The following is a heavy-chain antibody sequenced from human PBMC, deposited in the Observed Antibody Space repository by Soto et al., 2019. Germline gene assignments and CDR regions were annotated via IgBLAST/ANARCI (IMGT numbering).Heavy chain of an antibody. CDR2: ISGSGGNT. CDR3: AKDLAVINVFDY. D-gene: IGHD6-19*01. J-gene: IGHJ4*02. Sequence: GGSLRLSCEASGFTFRSYTMTWVRQAPGEGLEWVSAISGSGGNTYYTDSVKGRFTISRDNSKNTLYLQMNSLRAEDTAVYYCAKDLAVINVFDYWGQGTLVTVSS. V-gene: IGHV3-23*01. CDR1: GFTFRSYT.